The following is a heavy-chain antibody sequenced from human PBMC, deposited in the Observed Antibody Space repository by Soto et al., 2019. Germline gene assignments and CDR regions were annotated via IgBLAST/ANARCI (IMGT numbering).Heavy chain of an antibody. J-gene: IGHJ5*02. V-gene: IGHV1-46*01. CDR1: RYTFTSYY. D-gene: IGHD3-3*01. CDR3: ARDLYDFWSGYYPNWFDP. Sequence: ASVKVSCKASRYTFTSYYMHWVRQAPRQGREWMGIINPSGGSTSYPQKFQGRVTMTTDTSTSTVYTELSSLRSEDTAAYYCARDLYDFWSGYYPNWFDPWGQGTLVTVSS. CDR2: INPSGGST.